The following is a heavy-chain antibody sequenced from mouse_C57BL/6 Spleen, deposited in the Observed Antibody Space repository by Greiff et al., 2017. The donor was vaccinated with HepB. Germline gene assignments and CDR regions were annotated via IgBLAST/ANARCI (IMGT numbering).Heavy chain of an antibody. V-gene: IGHV5-17*01. J-gene: IGHJ2*01. CDR2: ISSGSSTI. CDR3: ARSLYYYGSSSDFDY. CDR1: GFTFSDYG. Sequence: EVKLVESGGGLVKPGGSLKLSCAASGFTFSDYGMHWVRQAPEKGLEWVAYISSGSSTIYYADTVKGRFTISRDNAKNTLFLQMTSLRSEDTAMYYWARSLYYYGSSSDFDYWGQGTTLTVSS. D-gene: IGHD1-1*01.